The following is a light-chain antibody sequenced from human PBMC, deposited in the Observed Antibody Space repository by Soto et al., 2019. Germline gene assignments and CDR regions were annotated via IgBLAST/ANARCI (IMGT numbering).Light chain of an antibody. J-gene: IGLJ1*01. CDR1: SSDIGGYNY. V-gene: IGLV2-14*01. Sequence: QSVLTQPASVSGSPGQSITISCTGTSSDIGGYNYVSWYQQHPGKAPKLMIYEVGNRPSGVSDRFSGSKSGNTASLTISGLQAEDEADYYCSSYTSSTTNYVFGTGTKLTVL. CDR2: EVG. CDR3: SSYTSSTTNYV.